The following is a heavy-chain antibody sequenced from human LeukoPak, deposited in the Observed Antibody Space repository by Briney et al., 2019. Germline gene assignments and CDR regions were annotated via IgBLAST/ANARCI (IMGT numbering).Heavy chain of an antibody. J-gene: IGHJ4*02. Sequence: GGSLRLSCAASGFTFSSYGMSWVRQTPGRGLEWVSAVPVSGSNTYYADSVKGRFTISRDNSRNTLYLQMNSLRAEDSAVYYCAKKVGIAMVGTPFFDYWGQGTLVTVSS. D-gene: IGHD6-19*01. V-gene: IGHV3-23*01. CDR3: AKKVGIAMVGTPFFDY. CDR2: VPVSGSNT. CDR1: GFTFSSYG.